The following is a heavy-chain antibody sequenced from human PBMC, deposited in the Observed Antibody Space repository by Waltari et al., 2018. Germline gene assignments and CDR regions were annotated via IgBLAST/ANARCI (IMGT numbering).Heavy chain of an antibody. CDR1: GGSISSSSYY. Sequence: QLQLQESGPGLVKPSETLSLTCTVSGGSISSSSYYWGWIRQPPGKGLEWIGSIYYSGSTYYNPSLKSRVTISVDTSKNQFSLKLSSVTAADTAVYYCARARGLGATKDYWGQGTLVTVSS. D-gene: IGHD1-26*01. CDR3: ARARGLGATKDY. CDR2: IYYSGST. V-gene: IGHV4-39*07. J-gene: IGHJ4*02.